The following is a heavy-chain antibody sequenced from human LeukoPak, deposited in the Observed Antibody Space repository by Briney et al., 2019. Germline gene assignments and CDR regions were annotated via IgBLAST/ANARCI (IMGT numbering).Heavy chain of an antibody. Sequence: KPSEALSLTCAVYGRSFSGYYWSWIRQPPGKGQEWIGEINHSGSTNYNPSLKSRVTISVDTSKNQFSLKLSSVTAADTAVYYCASWGSGYDYWGQGTLVTVSS. CDR2: INHSGST. CDR3: ASWGSGYDY. D-gene: IGHD3-22*01. J-gene: IGHJ4*02. CDR1: GRSFSGYY. V-gene: IGHV4-34*01.